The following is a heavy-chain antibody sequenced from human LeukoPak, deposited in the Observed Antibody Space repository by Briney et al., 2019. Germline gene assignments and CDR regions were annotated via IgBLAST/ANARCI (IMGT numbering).Heavy chain of an antibody. CDR3: AKDIWEDCPGPKNPPDY. V-gene: IGHV3-23*01. CDR1: GFTFSSYA. Sequence: GGSLRLSCAASGFTFSSYAMSWVRQAPGKGLEWVSAISGSGGSTYYADSVKGRFTISRDNSKNTLYLQMNSLRAEDTAVYYRAKDIWEDCPGPKNPPDYWGQGTLVTVSS. J-gene: IGHJ4*02. D-gene: IGHD2-21*01. CDR2: ISGSGGST.